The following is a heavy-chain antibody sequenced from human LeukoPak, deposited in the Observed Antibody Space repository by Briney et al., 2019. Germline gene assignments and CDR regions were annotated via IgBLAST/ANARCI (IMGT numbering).Heavy chain of an antibody. CDR3: ARDSSVAAAGDDAFDI. V-gene: IGHV3-11*01. D-gene: IGHD6-13*01. CDR2: ISSSGSTI. Sequence: PRGSLRLSCAASGFTFSDYYMSWIRQAPGKGLEWVSYISSSGSTIYYADSVKGRFTISRDNAKNSLYLQMNSLRAEDTAVYYCARDSSVAAAGDDAFDIWGQGTMVTVSS. J-gene: IGHJ3*02. CDR1: GFTFSDYY.